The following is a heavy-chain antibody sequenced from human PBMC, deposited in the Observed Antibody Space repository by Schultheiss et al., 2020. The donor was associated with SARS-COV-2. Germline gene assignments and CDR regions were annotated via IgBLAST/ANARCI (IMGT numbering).Heavy chain of an antibody. V-gene: IGHV1-46*01. Sequence: ASVKVSCKASGYTFTSYGISWVRQAPGQGLEWMGIINPSGGSTSYAQKFQGRVTMTRDTSTSTVYMELSSLRSEDTALYYCAKDIYSSSWSIDYWGQGTLVTVSS. CDR2: INPSGGST. D-gene: IGHD6-13*01. J-gene: IGHJ4*02. CDR1: GYTFTSYG. CDR3: AKDIYSSSWSIDY.